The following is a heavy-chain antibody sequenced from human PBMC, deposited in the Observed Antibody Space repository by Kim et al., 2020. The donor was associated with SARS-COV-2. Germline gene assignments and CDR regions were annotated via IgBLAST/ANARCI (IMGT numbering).Heavy chain of an antibody. CDR2: TYYRSKWSN. CDR3: ARGGAYAFGI. Sequence: SQTLSLTCAISGDSVSNNRAGWHWIRQSPSRGLEWLGRTYYRSKWSNDYAVSVKSRMTFNPDTSKNQFSLQLNSVTPEDTTVYYCARGGAYAFGIWGQGTRVTVPS. V-gene: IGHV6-1*01. D-gene: IGHD2-15*01. J-gene: IGHJ3*02. CDR1: GDSVSNNRAG.